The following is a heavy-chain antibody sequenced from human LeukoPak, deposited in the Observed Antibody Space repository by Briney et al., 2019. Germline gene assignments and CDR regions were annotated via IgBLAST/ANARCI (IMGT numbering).Heavy chain of an antibody. CDR2: IYHSGST. J-gene: IGHJ4*02. CDR1: GCSISSGYY. Sequence: SETLSLTCTVSGCSISSGYYWGWIRPPPGKGLEWIGSIYHSGSTYYNPSLKSRVTISVDTSKNQFSLKLSSVTAADTAVYYCARAWRGSGSYYFDYWGQGTLVTVSS. CDR3: ARAWRGSGSYYFDY. D-gene: IGHD1-26*01. V-gene: IGHV4-38-2*02.